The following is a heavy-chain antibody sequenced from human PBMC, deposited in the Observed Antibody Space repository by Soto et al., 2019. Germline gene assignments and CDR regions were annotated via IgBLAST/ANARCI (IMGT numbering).Heavy chain of an antibody. Sequence: SETLSLTCAVYGGSFSGYYWSWIRQPPGKGLEWIGEINHSGSTNYNPSLKSRVTISVDTSKNQFSLKLSSVTAADTAVYYCARGRQNIVVFRGWFDPWGQGTLVTVSS. V-gene: IGHV4-34*01. D-gene: IGHD2-15*01. J-gene: IGHJ5*02. CDR3: ARGRQNIVVFRGWFDP. CDR1: GGSFSGYY. CDR2: INHSGST.